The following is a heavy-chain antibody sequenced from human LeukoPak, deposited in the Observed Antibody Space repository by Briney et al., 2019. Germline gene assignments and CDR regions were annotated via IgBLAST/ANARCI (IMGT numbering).Heavy chain of an antibody. Sequence: GGSLRLSCAASGFTFTYYGMHWVRQAPGKGLEWVAFIRYEGNEKYYADSVKSRFTISRDNSKNTLYLEMNSLRLEDTAVYYCAKDLMRDRWFGESWGQGTLVTASS. D-gene: IGHD3-10*01. CDR1: GFTFTYYG. V-gene: IGHV3-30*02. CDR3: AKDLMRDRWFGES. CDR2: IRYEGNEK. J-gene: IGHJ5*02.